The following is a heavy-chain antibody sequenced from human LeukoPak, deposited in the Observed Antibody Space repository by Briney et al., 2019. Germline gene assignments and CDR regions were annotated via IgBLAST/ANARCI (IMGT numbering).Heavy chain of an antibody. CDR2: SRSKANSYTT. D-gene: IGHD2-21*02. V-gene: IGHV3-72*01. CDR3: ARAGLVVVTAKKSDAFDV. J-gene: IGHJ3*01. CDR1: GFTFSDHY. Sequence: PGGSLRLSCAASGFTFSDHYMDWVRQAPGEGLEWVGRSRSKANSYTTEYAASVKGRFTISRDVSKDSLYLQMNSLKTGDTAVYYCARAGLVVVTAKKSDAFDVWGQGTMVTVSS.